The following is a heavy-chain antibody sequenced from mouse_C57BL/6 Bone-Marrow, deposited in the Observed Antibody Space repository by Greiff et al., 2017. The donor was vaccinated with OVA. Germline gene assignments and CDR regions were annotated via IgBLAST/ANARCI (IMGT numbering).Heavy chain of an antibody. CDR2: ISYDGSN. V-gene: IGHV3-6*01. D-gene: IGHD1-1*01. CDR3: AREPYYYAPGFDV. CDR1: GYSITSGYY. J-gene: IGHJ1*03. Sequence: EVKLVESGPGLVKPSQSLSLTCSVTGYSITSGYYWNWIRQFPGNKLEWMGYISYDGSNNYNPSLKNRISITRDTSKNQFFLKLNSVTTEDTATYYCAREPYYYAPGFDVWGTGTTVTVSS.